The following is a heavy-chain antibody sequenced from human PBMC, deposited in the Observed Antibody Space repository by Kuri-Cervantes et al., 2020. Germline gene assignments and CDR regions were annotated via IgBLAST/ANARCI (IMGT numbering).Heavy chain of an antibody. CDR2: ISSSGSTI. D-gene: IGHD3-10*01. Sequence: GESLKISCAASGFTFSDYYMSWIRQAPGKGLEWVSYISSSGSTIYYADSVKGRFTISRDNAKNSLYLQMNSLRAEDTAVYYCARARWFGELFHQKSYGMDVWGQGTTVTVPS. J-gene: IGHJ6*02. CDR3: ARARWFGELFHQKSYGMDV. CDR1: GFTFSDYY. V-gene: IGHV3-11*01.